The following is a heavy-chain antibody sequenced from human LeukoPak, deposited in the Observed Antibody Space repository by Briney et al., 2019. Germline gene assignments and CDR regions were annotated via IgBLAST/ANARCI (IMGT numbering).Heavy chain of an antibody. CDR1: GGSISSTNYF. V-gene: IGHV4-39*01. J-gene: IGHJ4*02. CDR3: ARLGYSNYEFDY. Sequence: SETLSLTCNVSGGSISSTNYFWGWIRQPPGKGLEWIGSIYYDGRTYYNPSLQSRLTISVDTSKNQFSLRLSSVTAADTAVYYCARLGYSNYEFDYWGQGTLVTVSS. CDR2: IYYDGRT. D-gene: IGHD4-11*01.